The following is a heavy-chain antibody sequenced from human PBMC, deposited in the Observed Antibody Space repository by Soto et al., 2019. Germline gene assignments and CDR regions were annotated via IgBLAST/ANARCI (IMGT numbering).Heavy chain of an antibody. D-gene: IGHD3-3*01. CDR1: GGSISTYY. J-gene: IGHJ4*02. V-gene: IGHV4-59*08. Sequence: QVQLQESGPGLAKPSETLSLTCTVSGGSISTYYWSWIRQPPGKGLEWIGYIYYSGSTNYNPSLKGRLTISVDTSKNQFPLKLSSVTVADAAVYYCARGGWRHIDYWGQGTLVTVSS. CDR3: ARGGWRHIDY. CDR2: IYYSGST.